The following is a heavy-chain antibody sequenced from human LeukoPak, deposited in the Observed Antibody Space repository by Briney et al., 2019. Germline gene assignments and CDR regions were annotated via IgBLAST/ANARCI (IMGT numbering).Heavy chain of an antibody. J-gene: IGHJ5*02. CDR2: ISYDGSNK. D-gene: IGHD6-13*01. CDR1: GFTFSSYA. V-gene: IGHV3-30*04. CDR3: ARASYSSSWPNWFDP. Sequence: GGSLRLSCAASGFTFSSYAMHWVRQAPGKGLEWVAVISYDGSNKYYADSVKGRFTISRDNSKNTLYLQMNSLRAEDTAVYYCARASYSSSWPNWFDPWGQGTLVIVSS.